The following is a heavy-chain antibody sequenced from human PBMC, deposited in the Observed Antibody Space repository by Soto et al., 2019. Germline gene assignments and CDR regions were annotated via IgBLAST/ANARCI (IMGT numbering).Heavy chain of an antibody. Sequence: EVQLLESGGGLIQPGGSLRLTCAASGFTFNMYAMTWVRQAPGKGLEWVSVISGSGGRTYYADSVKGRFTMSRDNSKNTLYLEMNRLTAEDTAVYYCAKEVGIESPGRSQYYYYGLDVWGQGTTVTVSS. J-gene: IGHJ6*02. CDR1: GFTFNMYA. CDR2: ISGSGGRT. V-gene: IGHV3-23*01. CDR3: AKEVGIESPGRSQYYYYGLDV. D-gene: IGHD3-16*01.